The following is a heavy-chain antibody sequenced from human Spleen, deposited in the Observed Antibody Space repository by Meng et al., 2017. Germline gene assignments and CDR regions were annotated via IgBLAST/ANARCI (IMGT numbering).Heavy chain of an antibody. V-gene: IGHV1-8*01. D-gene: IGHD3-3*01. CDR1: GYTFTSYD. CDR2: MNPNSGNT. Sequence: QVHLIPSGAEGKKPGASVTLSCKASGYTFTSYDINWVRQATGQGLEWMGWMNPNSGNTGYAQKFQGRVTMTRSTSISTAHMELSSLRSEDTAVYYRARMRSGFDIEYWGQGTLVTVSS. CDR3: ARMRSGFDIEY. J-gene: IGHJ4*02.